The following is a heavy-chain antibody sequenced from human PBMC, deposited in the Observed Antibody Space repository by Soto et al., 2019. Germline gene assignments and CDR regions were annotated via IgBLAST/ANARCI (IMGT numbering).Heavy chain of an antibody. J-gene: IGHJ5*02. Sequence: QVQLQESGPGVVKPSQTLSLTCTVSGGSISSGGYYWSWIRQHPGQGLEWIGYPYYRGSTYYNPYLKSRVTTSVERSNNHCSRKLSSVTDADTAVYYCARVEYYYDSSGYSRWFDPWGQGTLVTVSS. V-gene: IGHV4-31*03. D-gene: IGHD3-22*01. CDR1: GGSISSGGYY. CDR2: PYYRGST. CDR3: ARVEYYYDSSGYSRWFDP.